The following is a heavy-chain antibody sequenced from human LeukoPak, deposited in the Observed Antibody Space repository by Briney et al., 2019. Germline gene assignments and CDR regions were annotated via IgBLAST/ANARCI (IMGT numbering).Heavy chain of an antibody. J-gene: IGHJ4*02. CDR3: ARGRIAVAGTI. D-gene: IGHD6-19*01. CDR1: GGSFSGYY. V-gene: IGHV4-34*01. Sequence: SETLSLTCAVYGGSFSGYYWSWIRQPPGKGLEWIGEINHSGSTNCNPSLKSRVTISVDTSKNQFSLKLSSVTAADTAVYYCARGRIAVAGTIWGQGTLVTVSS. CDR2: INHSGST.